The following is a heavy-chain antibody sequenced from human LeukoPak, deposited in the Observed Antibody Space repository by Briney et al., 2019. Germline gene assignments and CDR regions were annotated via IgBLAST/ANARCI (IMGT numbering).Heavy chain of an antibody. CDR2: IYHSGFT. CDR3: AREGTARWSDP. D-gene: IGHD1-14*01. J-gene: IGHJ5*02. CDR1: GYFISSGSY. V-gene: IGHV4-38-2*02. Sequence: SETLSLTCTVSGYFISSGSYWSWIRQPPGKGLEWIGGIYHSGFTFYNPSLNSRVTISGDTSKNQFSLKFNCVTAADTAVYYCAREGTARWSDPWGQGTPVTVSS.